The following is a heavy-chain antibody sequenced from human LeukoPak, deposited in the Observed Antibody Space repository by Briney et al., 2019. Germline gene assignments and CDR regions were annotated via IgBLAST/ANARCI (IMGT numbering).Heavy chain of an antibody. V-gene: IGHV3-30-3*01. J-gene: IGHJ4*02. CDR2: ISYDGSNK. Sequence: PGGSLRVSSAPPGFTFTSYTMHWVRQAPGKGLEWVAVISYDGSNKYYADSVKGRFTISRDNTKNTLYLQMNSLRAEDTAVYYCAREYYYDSSGFDYWGQGTLVTVSS. CDR3: AREYYYDSSGFDY. CDR1: GFTFTSYT. D-gene: IGHD3-22*01.